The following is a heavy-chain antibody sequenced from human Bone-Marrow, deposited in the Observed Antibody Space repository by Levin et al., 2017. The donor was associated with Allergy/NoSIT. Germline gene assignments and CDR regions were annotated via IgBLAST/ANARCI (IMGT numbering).Heavy chain of an antibody. Sequence: GGSLRLSCAASGFTFSSYEMNWVRQAPGKGLEWVSYISSSGSTIYYADSVKGRFTISRDNAKNSLYLQMNSLRAEDTAVYYCARGMYYYDSSGYSGFDYWGQGTLVTVSS. CDR3: ARGMYYYDSSGYSGFDY. CDR1: GFTFSSYE. J-gene: IGHJ4*02. D-gene: IGHD3-22*01. CDR2: ISSSGSTI. V-gene: IGHV3-48*03.